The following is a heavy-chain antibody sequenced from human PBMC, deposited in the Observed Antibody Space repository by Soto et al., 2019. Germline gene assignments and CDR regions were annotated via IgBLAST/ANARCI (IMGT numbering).Heavy chain of an antibody. CDR2: IIPIFGIA. J-gene: IGHJ6*02. D-gene: IGHD2-2*01. CDR3: AREDRDRETGLVPAAIDGMDV. CDR1: GGTFSRYS. V-gene: IGHV1-69*08. Sequence: QVQLVQSWAEVEKPGSSVKVSCKASGGTFSRYSITWVRQAPGHGLEWIGRIIPIFGIASYAQKFQGRVTITADESTSTAYMELSSLRSDDTAVYYCAREDRDRETGLVPAAIDGMDVWGQGTTVTVSS.